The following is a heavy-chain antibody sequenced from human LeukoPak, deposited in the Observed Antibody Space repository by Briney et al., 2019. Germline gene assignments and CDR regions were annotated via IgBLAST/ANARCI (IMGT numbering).Heavy chain of an antibody. CDR3: AKCGAYRSYDY. Sequence: GGSLRLSCAASGFTVSSNYMSWVRQAPGKGLEWVANIKEDGSEKSHADSVKGRFTVSRDNTKNSLYLQMDSLRAEDTAVYYCAKCGAYRSYDYWGQGILVIVSS. CDR2: IKEDGSEK. V-gene: IGHV3-7*01. J-gene: IGHJ4*02. CDR1: GFTVSSNY. D-gene: IGHD2-21*01.